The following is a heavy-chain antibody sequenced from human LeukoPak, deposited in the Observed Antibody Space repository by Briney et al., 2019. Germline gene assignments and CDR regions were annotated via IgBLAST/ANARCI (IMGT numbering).Heavy chain of an antibody. Sequence: GESLKISCKGSGYSFTSYWIGWVRPMPGKGLEWMGIIYPGDSDTRFSPSFQGQVTISADKSISTAYLQWSSLKASDTAMYYCAREVSVGATYFDYWGQGTLVTVSS. CDR2: IYPGDSDT. CDR1: GYSFTSYW. V-gene: IGHV5-51*01. CDR3: AREVSVGATYFDY. D-gene: IGHD1-26*01. J-gene: IGHJ4*02.